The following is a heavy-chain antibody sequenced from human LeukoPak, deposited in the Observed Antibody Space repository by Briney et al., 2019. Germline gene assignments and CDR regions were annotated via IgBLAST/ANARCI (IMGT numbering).Heavy chain of an antibody. CDR2: ISSSSSYI. Sequence: GGSLRLSCAASGFTFSSYGMNWVRQAPGKGLEWVSSISSSSSYIYYADSVKGRFTISRDNAKNSLYLQMNSLRAEDTAVYYCARVAGYSSGWLKYWGQGTLVTVSS. CDR3: ARVAGYSSGWLKY. CDR1: GFTFSSYG. J-gene: IGHJ4*02. D-gene: IGHD6-19*01. V-gene: IGHV3-21*01.